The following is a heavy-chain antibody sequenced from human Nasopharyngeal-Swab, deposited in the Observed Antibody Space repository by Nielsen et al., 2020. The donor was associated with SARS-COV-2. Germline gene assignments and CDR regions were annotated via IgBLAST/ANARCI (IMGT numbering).Heavy chain of an antibody. Sequence: GGSLRLSCAASGFTFDDYAMHWVRQAPGKGLEWVSGISWNSGSIGYADSVKGRFTISRDNAKNSLYLQMNSLRAEDTAVYYCAREARSYFDWLFSYFDYWGQGTLVTVSS. CDR3: AREARSYFDWLFSYFDY. CDR2: ISWNSGSI. CDR1: GFTFDDYA. V-gene: IGHV3-9*01. D-gene: IGHD3-9*01. J-gene: IGHJ4*02.